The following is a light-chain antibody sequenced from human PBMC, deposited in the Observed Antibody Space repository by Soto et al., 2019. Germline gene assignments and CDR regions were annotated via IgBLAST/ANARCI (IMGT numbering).Light chain of an antibody. CDR3: QQRDNWPQT. CDR2: DAS. V-gene: IGKV3-11*01. Sequence: EIVLTQSQATLSLSPGERATLSCRASQSIRTFLAWYQHRPGQAPRLLIYDASDRATGIPARFSGSGSGTDFTLTISSLEPEDSAFYYCQQRDNWPQTFGQVTKVDIK. J-gene: IGKJ1*01. CDR1: QSIRTF.